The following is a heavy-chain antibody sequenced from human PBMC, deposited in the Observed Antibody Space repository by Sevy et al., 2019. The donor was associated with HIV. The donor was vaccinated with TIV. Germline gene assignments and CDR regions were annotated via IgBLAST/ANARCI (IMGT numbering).Heavy chain of an antibody. J-gene: IGHJ6*02. CDR1: GFIVSSNY. V-gene: IGHV3-53*01. CDR2: IYSGGRT. D-gene: IGHD2-21*02. Sequence: GGSLRLSCVVSGFIVSSNYMSWVRQAPGKGLEWVSVIYSGGRTYNADTVKGRFTISRDNSKNTLYLQMNSLRAEDTAVYYCARDPCVRGGVCPYGMDVWGQGTTVTVSS. CDR3: ARDPCVRGGVCPYGMDV.